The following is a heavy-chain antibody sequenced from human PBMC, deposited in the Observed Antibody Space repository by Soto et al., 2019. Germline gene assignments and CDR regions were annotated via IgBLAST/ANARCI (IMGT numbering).Heavy chain of an antibody. V-gene: IGHV1-69*02. Sequence: QVQLVQSGAEVKKPGSSVKVSCKASGGTFSSYTISWVRQAPGQGLEWMGRIIPILGIANYAQKFQGRVTITADKSTSTAYMELSSLRSEDTAVYYCARTKDDGRRGYNCLDYWGQGTLVTVSS. J-gene: IGHJ4*02. CDR1: GGTFSSYT. D-gene: IGHD1-20*01. CDR2: IIPILGIA. CDR3: ARTKDDGRRGYNCLDY.